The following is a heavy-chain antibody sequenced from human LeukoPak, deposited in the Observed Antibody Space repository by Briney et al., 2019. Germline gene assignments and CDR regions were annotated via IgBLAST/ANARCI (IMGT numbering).Heavy chain of an antibody. D-gene: IGHD5-12*01. Sequence: SETLPLTCAVSGGSISSGGYSWSWIRQPPGKGLEWIGYIYHSGSTYYNPSLKSRVTISVDRSKNQFSLKLSSVTAADTAVYYCARYSGYDLGEDWFDPWGQGTLVTVSS. J-gene: IGHJ5*02. V-gene: IGHV4-30-2*01. CDR3: ARYSGYDLGEDWFDP. CDR2: IYHSGST. CDR1: GGSISSGGYS.